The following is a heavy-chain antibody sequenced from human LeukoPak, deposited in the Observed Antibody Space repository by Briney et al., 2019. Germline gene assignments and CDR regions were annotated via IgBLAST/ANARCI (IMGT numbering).Heavy chain of an antibody. CDR2: IYHSGST. CDR3: ARSPVGTSPFEWFGELLSFFDY. V-gene: IGHV4-39*07. D-gene: IGHD3-10*01. J-gene: IGHJ4*02. CDR1: GGSISSGSYY. Sequence: SETLSLTCTVSGGSISSGSYYWSWIRQPAGKGLEWIGSIYHSGSTYYNPSLKSRVTISVDTSKNQFSLKLSSVTAADTAVYYCARSPVGTSPFEWFGELLSFFDYWGQGTLVTVSS.